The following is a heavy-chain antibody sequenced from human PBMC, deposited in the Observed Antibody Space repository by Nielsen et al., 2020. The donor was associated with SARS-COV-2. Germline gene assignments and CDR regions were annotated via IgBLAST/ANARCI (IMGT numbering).Heavy chain of an antibody. CDR1: GFTFGDYA. Sequence: GESLKISCTASGFTFGDYAMSWVRQAPGKGLEWVGFIRSKAYGGTTEYAASVKGRFTISRDDSKSIAYLQMNSLKTEDTAVYYCTRDHVGLDCWGQGTLVTVSS. V-gene: IGHV3-49*04. J-gene: IGHJ4*02. D-gene: IGHD5-12*01. CDR2: IRSKAYGGTT. CDR3: TRDHVGLDC.